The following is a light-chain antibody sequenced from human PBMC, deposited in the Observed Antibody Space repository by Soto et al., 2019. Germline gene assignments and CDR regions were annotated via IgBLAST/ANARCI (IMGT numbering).Light chain of an antibody. J-gene: IGKJ1*01. Sequence: EIVMTQSPATLSLSPGERATLSCRASQSVVTNLAWYRQKPGQAPRLLIFGASTRATGIPARFSGGGSGTEFTLTITSLQSEDFEVYYCQQYDIWPRTFGQGTKVDIK. CDR3: QQYDIWPRT. CDR2: GAS. CDR1: QSVVTN. V-gene: IGKV3-15*01.